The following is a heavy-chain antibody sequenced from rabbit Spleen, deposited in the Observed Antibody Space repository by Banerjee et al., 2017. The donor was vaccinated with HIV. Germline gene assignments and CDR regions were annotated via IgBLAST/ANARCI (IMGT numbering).Heavy chain of an antibody. Sequence: QEQLVESGGGLVQPGGSLKLSCKGSGFDFSDYGVSWVRQAPGKGLEWIACIDTSDGDTDYANWPKGRFTISKTSSTTVTLQMTSLTAADTATYFCARNYVNAFDPWGQGTLVTVS. V-gene: IGHV1S45*01. CDR2: IDTSDGDT. D-gene: IGHD1-1*01. CDR1: GFDFSDYG. J-gene: IGHJ2*01. CDR3: ARNYVNAFDP.